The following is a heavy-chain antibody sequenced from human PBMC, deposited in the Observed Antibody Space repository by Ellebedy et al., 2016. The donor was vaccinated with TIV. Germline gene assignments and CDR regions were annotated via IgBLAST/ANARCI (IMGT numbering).Heavy chain of an antibody. D-gene: IGHD4-17*01. J-gene: IGHJ5*02. Sequence: GESLKISCAASGFSFRSYWMSWVRQAPGKGLEWVANIYQDGSDQYYVDSVKGRFTISRDNANKSLFLQMNSLRVEDTAVYYCASRGSYGDYAVQVNSWFDTWGQGTLVTVSS. CDR2: IYQDGSDQ. CDR1: GFSFRSYW. CDR3: ASRGSYGDYAVQVNSWFDT. V-gene: IGHV3-7*01.